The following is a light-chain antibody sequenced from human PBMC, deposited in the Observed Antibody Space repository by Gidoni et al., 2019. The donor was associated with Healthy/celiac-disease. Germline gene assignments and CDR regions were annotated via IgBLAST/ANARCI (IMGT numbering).Light chain of an antibody. V-gene: IGKV3-20*01. Sequence: EIVLTQSPGTLSLSPGERATLSCRASQSVSSSYLAWYQQKPGQAPRLLIYGASSRATVIPDRFSGSGSGTDFTLTISILEPEDFAVYYCQPYGSSPYTFGQGTKLEIK. J-gene: IGKJ2*01. CDR2: GAS. CDR1: QSVSSSY. CDR3: QPYGSSPYT.